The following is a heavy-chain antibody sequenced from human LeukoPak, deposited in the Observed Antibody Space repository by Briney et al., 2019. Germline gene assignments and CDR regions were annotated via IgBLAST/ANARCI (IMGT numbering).Heavy chain of an antibody. CDR3: ARNRYLDY. CDR1: GFTFTKFW. V-gene: IGHV3-7*01. CDR2: IKHDVSEK. Sequence: GESLRLSCEASGFTFTKFWMSWVRQAPGKGLEWVANIKHDVSEKYYVDSVKGRFTISRDNAKNSLYLQMNSLRAEDTAVYYCARNRYLDYWGQGILVTVSS. J-gene: IGHJ4*02.